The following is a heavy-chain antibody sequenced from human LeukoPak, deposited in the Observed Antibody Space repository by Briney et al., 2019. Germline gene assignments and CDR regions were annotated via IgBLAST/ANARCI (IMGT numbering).Heavy chain of an antibody. V-gene: IGHV3-23*01. CDR3: AKDRGSSSVFAYFDY. J-gene: IGHJ4*02. CDR1: GFTFSSYA. Sequence: GGSLRLSCADSGFTFSSYAMSWVRQAPGKGLEWVSAISGIGGSTYYADSVKGRFTISRDNSKNTHYIQMNSLRAEDTAVYYCAKDRGSSSVFAYFDYWGQGTLVTVSS. CDR2: ISGIGGST. D-gene: IGHD1-26*01.